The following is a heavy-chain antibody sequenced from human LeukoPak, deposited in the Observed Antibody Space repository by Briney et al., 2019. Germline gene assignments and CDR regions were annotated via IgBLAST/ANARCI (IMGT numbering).Heavy chain of an antibody. CDR3: ARLGAGDSSGYYLGLYYFDY. J-gene: IGHJ4*02. D-gene: IGHD3-22*01. V-gene: IGHV4-39*01. CDR2: IYYSGST. Sequence: SETLSLTCTVSGGSISSSSYYWGWLRQPPGKGLEWLGTIYYSGSTYYNPSLKTRVTISVDTSKNQFSLKLSSVTAADTAVYYCARLGAGDSSGYYLGLYYFDYWGQGTLVTVSS. CDR1: GGSISSSSYY.